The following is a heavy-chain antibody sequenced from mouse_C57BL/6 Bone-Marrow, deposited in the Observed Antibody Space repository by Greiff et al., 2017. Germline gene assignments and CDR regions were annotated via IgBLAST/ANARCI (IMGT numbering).Heavy chain of an antibody. Sequence: VQVMESGAELVRPGTSVKVSCKASGYAFTNYLIEWVKQRPGQGLEWIGVINPGSGGTNYNEKFKGKATLTADKSSSTAYMQLSSLTSEDSAVYFCARGGGNFYFDYWGQGTTLTVSS. J-gene: IGHJ2*01. CDR1: GYAFTNYL. V-gene: IGHV1-54*01. CDR3: ARGGGNFYFDY. CDR2: INPGSGGT. D-gene: IGHD2-1*01.